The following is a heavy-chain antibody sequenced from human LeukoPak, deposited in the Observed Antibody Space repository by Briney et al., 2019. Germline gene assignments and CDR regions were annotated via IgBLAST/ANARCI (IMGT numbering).Heavy chain of an antibody. CDR1: GGSISSGDYY. CDR3: WGVIGYYGMDV. CDR2: IYYSGST. D-gene: IGHD3-10*01. J-gene: IGHJ6*02. V-gene: IGHV4-30-4*01. Sequence: PSETLSLTCTVSGGSISSGDYYWSWIRQPPGKGLEWIGYIYYSGSTYYNPSLKSRVTISVDTSKNQFSLKLSSVTAADTAVYYCWGVIGYYGMDVWGQGTTVTVSS.